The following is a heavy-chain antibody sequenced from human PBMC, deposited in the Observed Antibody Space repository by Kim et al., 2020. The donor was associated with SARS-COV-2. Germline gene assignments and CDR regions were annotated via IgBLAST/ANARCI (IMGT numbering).Heavy chain of an antibody. CDR1: EFTFSTYE. CDR2: ISSRGGSI. D-gene: IGHD6-13*01. J-gene: IGHJ3*02. Sequence: GGSLRLSCAASEFTFSTYEMSWVRQAPGKGLEWVSYISSRGGSIYYADSVKGRFTISRDNAKNSLFLQMNSLRAEDTAVYYCARDRIATSGKDAFEIWGQGTMVSVSS. V-gene: IGHV3-48*03. CDR3: ARDRIATSGKDAFEI.